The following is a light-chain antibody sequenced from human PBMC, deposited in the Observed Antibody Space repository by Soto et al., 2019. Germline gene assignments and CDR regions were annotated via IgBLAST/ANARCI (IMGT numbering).Light chain of an antibody. CDR3: SSYTRSTTLL. J-gene: IGLJ2*01. CDR1: SSDVADYKY. Sequence: QSALTQPASVSGSPGQSITISCAGTSSDVADYKYVSWYQQHPGKAPKLMIYEVSNRPSGVSNRFSGSKSGNTASLTISGLQPEDEADYHCSSYTRSTTLLFGGGTKVTVL. V-gene: IGLV2-14*01. CDR2: EVS.